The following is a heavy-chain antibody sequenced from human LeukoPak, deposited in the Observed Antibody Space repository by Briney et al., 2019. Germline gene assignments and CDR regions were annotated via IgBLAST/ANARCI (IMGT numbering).Heavy chain of an antibody. Sequence: PGGSLRLSRATSGFTFTSYWMHWVRQAPGKGLVWVSRINPDGSGPIYADSVKGRFTISRDNAKNTLYLQMNSLRDEDTAVYYCARPTTTLEYWGQGTLVTVSS. D-gene: IGHD1-7*01. V-gene: IGHV3-74*01. CDR3: ARPTTTLEY. CDR1: GFTFTSYW. J-gene: IGHJ4*02. CDR2: INPDGSGP.